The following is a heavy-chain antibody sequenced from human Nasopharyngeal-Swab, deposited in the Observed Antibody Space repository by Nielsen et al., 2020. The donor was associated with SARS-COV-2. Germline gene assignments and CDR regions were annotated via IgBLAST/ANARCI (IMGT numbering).Heavy chain of an antibody. Sequence: ASVKVSCKVSGYTLTELSMHWVRQAPGKGLEWMGGFDPEDGETIYAQKFQGRVTMTEDTSTDTAYMELSSLRSEDTAVYYCATGFVVVPAANPYYYYYGMAVWGQGTTVTVSS. CDR2: FDPEDGET. CDR3: ATGFVVVPAANPYYYYYGMAV. J-gene: IGHJ6*02. CDR1: GYTLTELS. V-gene: IGHV1-24*01. D-gene: IGHD2-2*01.